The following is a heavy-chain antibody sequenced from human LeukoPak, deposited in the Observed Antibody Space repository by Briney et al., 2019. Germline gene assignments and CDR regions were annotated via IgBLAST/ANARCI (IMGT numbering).Heavy chain of an antibody. CDR3: ATSRTPRDYYDSSGYRPYYFDY. Sequence: ASVKVSCKVSGYTLTELSMHWVRQAPGKGLEWMGGFDPEEGETSYAQKFQGRVTMTEDTSTDTAYMELSSLRSEDTAVYYCATSRTPRDYYDSSGYRPYYFDYWGQGTLATVSS. CDR2: FDPEEGET. CDR1: GYTLTELS. J-gene: IGHJ4*02. V-gene: IGHV1-24*01. D-gene: IGHD3-22*01.